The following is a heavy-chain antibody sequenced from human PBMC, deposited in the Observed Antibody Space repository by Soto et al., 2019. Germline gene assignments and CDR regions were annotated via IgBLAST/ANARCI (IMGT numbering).Heavy chain of an antibody. CDR3: ARGGIAVATTMAFDI. Sequence: GESLKISCKGSGYSFTSYWIGWVRQMPGKGLEWMGIIYPGDSDTRYSPSFQGQVTISADKSISTAYLQWSSLKASDTAMYYCARGGIAVATTMAFDIWGQGTMVTVS. D-gene: IGHD6-19*01. CDR1: GYSFTSYW. V-gene: IGHV5-51*01. CDR2: IYPGDSDT. J-gene: IGHJ3*02.